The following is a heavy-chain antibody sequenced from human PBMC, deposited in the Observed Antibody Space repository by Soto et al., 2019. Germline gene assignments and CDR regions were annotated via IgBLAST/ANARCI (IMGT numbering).Heavy chain of an antibody. V-gene: IGHV3-30*18. D-gene: IGHD6-13*01. CDR1: GFTFSSYG. Sequence: LRLSCAASGFTFSSYGMHWVRQAPGKGLEWVAVISYDGSNKYYADSVKGRFTISRDNSKNTLYLQMNSLRAEDTAVYYCAKSSSSWPYYFDYWGQGTLVTVSS. J-gene: IGHJ4*02. CDR3: AKSSSSWPYYFDY. CDR2: ISYDGSNK.